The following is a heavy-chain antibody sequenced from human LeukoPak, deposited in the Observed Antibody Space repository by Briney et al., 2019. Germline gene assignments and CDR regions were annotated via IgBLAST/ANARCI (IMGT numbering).Heavy chain of an antibody. J-gene: IGHJ4*02. D-gene: IGHD3-16*02. CDR2: INAGNGNT. CDR3: ARECRGYDYVWGSYRYNDY. Sequence: ASVKVSCKASGYTFTSYAMHWVRQAPGQRLEWMGWINAGNGNTKYSQKFQGRVTITRDTSASTAYMELSSLRSEDTAVYYCARECRGYDYVWGSYRYNDYWGQGTLVTVSS. V-gene: IGHV1-3*01. CDR1: GYTFTSYA.